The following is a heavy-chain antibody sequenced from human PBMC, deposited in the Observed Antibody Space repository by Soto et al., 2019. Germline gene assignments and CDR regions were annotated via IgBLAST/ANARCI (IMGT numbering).Heavy chain of an antibody. CDR3: ARTGYCTGDSCYPNWFDP. CDR1: VGSVSSSSYY. CDR2: IYYSGTT. Sequence: SETLSLTCTVSVGSVSSSSYYWGWIRQPRGKGREGIGYIYYSGTTSYSPSLKSRVTLTIDMSKNQFSLRLSSVPAADTAVYYCARTGYCTGDSCYPNWFDPWGQGTLVTVSS. D-gene: IGHD2-15*01. V-gene: IGHV4-61*01. J-gene: IGHJ5*02.